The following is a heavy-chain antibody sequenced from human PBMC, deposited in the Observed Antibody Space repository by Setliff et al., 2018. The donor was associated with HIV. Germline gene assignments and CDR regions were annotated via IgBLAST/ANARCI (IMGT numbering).Heavy chain of an antibody. CDR2: INGGNGNT. J-gene: IGHJ5*02. V-gene: IGHV1-3*01. D-gene: IGHD5-18*01. Sequence: ASVKVSCKASGYTFTTYAMHWVRQAPGQRLEWMGWINGGNGNTEYSQKFQGRFTISRDNAKNSLYLQMNSLRAEDTAVYYCARARGPERGYSYGYPNWFDPWGQGTLVTVSS. CDR3: ARARGPERGYSYGYPNWFDP. CDR1: GYTFTTYA.